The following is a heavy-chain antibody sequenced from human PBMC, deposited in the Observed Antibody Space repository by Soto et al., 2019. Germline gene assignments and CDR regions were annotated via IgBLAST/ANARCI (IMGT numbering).Heavy chain of an antibody. J-gene: IGHJ6*02. V-gene: IGHV4-34*01. D-gene: IGHD2-15*01. Sequence: SGTPSPTSAVYCGSFRGYYWGWVPPPPGEGLEWIGEINHSGSTNYNPSLKSRVTISVDTSKNQFSLKLSSVTAADTAVYYCARGRGYCSGGSCRRMDVWGQGTTVTVSS. CDR3: ARGRGYCSGGSCRRMDV. CDR2: INHSGST. CDR1: CGSFRGYY.